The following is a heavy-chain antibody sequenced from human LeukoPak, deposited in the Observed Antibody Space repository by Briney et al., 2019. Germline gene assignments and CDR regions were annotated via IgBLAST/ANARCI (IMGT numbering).Heavy chain of an antibody. CDR3: ARDIGDYGDYFDY. D-gene: IGHD4-17*01. J-gene: IGHJ4*02. Sequence: PGGSLRLSCAASGFTFSSYSINWVRQAPGKGLEWVSSISSSSSYIYYADSVKGRFTISRDNAKNSLYLQMNSLRAEDTAVYYCARDIGDYGDYFDYWGQGTLVTVSS. CDR2: ISSSSSYI. V-gene: IGHV3-21*01. CDR1: GFTFSSYS.